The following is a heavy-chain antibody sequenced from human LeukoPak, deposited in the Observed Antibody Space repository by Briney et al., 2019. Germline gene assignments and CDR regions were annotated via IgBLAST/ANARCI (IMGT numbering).Heavy chain of an antibody. CDR3: ARGTTWMATITLCYFDY. J-gene: IGHJ4*02. Sequence: ASVKVSCKASGYTFTSYYMHWVRQAPGQGLEWMGIINPSGGSTSYAQKFQGRVTMTRDTSTNTVYMELSSLRSEDTAVYYCARGTTWMATITLCYFDYWGQGTLVTVSS. CDR2: INPSGGST. CDR1: GYTFTSYY. V-gene: IGHV1-46*01. D-gene: IGHD5-24*01.